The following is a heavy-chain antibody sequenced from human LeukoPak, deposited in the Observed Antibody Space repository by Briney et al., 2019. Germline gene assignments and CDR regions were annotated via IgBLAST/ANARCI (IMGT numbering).Heavy chain of an antibody. CDR3: AVYGSGFVP. CDR2: IKQDGSEK. Sequence: PGGSLRLSCAASRFTFSNYWMSWVRQGPGKGLEWVANIKQDGSEKYYVDSVKGRFTISRDNAKNSLYLQMNSLRAEDTAVYYCAVYGSGFVPWGQGTLVTVSS. J-gene: IGHJ5*02. CDR1: RFTFSNYW. D-gene: IGHD3-10*01. V-gene: IGHV3-7*01.